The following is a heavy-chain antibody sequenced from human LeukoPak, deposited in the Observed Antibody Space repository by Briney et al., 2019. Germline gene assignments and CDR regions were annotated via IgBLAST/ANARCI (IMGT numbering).Heavy chain of an antibody. D-gene: IGHD1-26*01. CDR1: GLTFSRIA. CDR2: MSGSGCGT. CDR3: AKDLGRYRNIFFDY. Sequence: PGGSLTLFCAACGLTFSRIAIRWVRQAPAKGLEWVSTMSGSGCGTFYADCVKGRFTISRDDSKNTLYLQMNSLRADDTAVYYCAKDLGRYRNIFFDYWGQGHLVTVSS. J-gene: IGHJ4*02. V-gene: IGHV3-23*01.